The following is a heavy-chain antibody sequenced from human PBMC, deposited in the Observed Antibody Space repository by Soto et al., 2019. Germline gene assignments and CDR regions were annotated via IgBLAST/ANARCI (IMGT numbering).Heavy chain of an antibody. J-gene: IGHJ4*02. CDR1: GFTFSSYA. Sequence: LRLSCAASGFTFSSYAMSWVRQAPGKGLEWVSAISGSGGSTDYVDSVKGRFTISRDNSKKMLYLQMNSLRDEDTAVYHCAKLQAYNFGPGAYSDYWGQGTLVTVSS. V-gene: IGHV3-23*01. CDR2: ISGSGGST. CDR3: AKLQAYNFGPGAYSDY. D-gene: IGHD5-18*01.